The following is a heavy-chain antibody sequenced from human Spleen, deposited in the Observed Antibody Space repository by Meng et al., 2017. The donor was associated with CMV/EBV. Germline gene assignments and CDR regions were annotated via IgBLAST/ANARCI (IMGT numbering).Heavy chain of an antibody. CDR2: IYYSGST. V-gene: IGHV4-31*03. CDR1: GGSISNGGYY. D-gene: IGHD3-10*01. CDR3: ARDYYGSETYGMDV. Sequence: TLSLTCTVSGGSISNGGYYWSWIRQHPGKGLEWIGYIYYSGSTYYNPSLKSRVIISVDTSKNQFSLKLSSVTAADTAVYYCARDYYGSETYGMDVWGQGTTVTVSS. J-gene: IGHJ6*02.